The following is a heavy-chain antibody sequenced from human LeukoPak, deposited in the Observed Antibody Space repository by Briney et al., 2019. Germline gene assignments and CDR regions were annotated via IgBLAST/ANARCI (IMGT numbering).Heavy chain of an antibody. CDR3: ARVGTLFGESNRGY. Sequence: ASVKVSCKASGYTFTGYYIHWVRQAPGQGLEWMGWINPNSGGTNYAQEFQGRVTMTRDTSISTAYMELSRLRSDDTAVYYCARVGTLFGESNRGYWGQGTLVTVSS. J-gene: IGHJ4*02. CDR1: GYTFTGYY. CDR2: INPNSGGT. V-gene: IGHV1-2*02. D-gene: IGHD3-3*01.